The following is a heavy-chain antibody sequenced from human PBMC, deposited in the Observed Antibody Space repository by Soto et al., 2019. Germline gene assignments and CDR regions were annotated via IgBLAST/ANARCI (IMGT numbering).Heavy chain of an antibody. V-gene: IGHV4-59*01. CDR2: TYHRGST. CDR1: GVSISSYF. Sequence: SETLSLTCSVSGVSISSYFWSWIRQAPGGGLEWIGYTYHRGSTNYSPSLKSRVAISLDTFENQFSLKVNSVTAADTAVYYCARIGGYHGPLDYWGQGTPVTVSS. CDR3: ARIGGYHGPLDY. D-gene: IGHD6-25*01. J-gene: IGHJ4*02.